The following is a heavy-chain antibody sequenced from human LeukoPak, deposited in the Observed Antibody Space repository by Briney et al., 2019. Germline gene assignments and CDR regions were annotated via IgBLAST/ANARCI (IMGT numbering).Heavy chain of an antibody. D-gene: IGHD3-22*01. V-gene: IGHV3-30*18. J-gene: IGHJ4*02. Sequence: GGSLRLSCAASGFTSSSYAMHWVRQAPGKGLEWVAVISYDGSNKLFADSVKGRFTFSRDNSKSTLYLQMNSLRAEDTAVYYCAKSPGSSGYYPLYLDYWGQGTLVTVSS. CDR1: GFTSSSYA. CDR3: AKSPGSSGYYPLYLDY. CDR2: ISYDGSNK.